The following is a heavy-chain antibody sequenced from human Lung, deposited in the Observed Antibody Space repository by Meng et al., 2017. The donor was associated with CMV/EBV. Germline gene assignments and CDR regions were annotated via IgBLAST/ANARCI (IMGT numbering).Heavy chain of an antibody. CDR2: VTGDSTYK. Sequence: GEXXKISCAASGFTFGSHSMNWVRQAPGKGLEWVSSVTGDSTYKHYADSLKGRFTISRDNAKNSLYLQMNSLRAEDTAVYYCARDSDDYDFWSAYYTDAFDFWGQGXMVTVSS. D-gene: IGHD3-3*01. J-gene: IGHJ3*01. CDR1: GFTFGSHS. CDR3: ARDSDDYDFWSAYYTDAFDF. V-gene: IGHV3-21*01.